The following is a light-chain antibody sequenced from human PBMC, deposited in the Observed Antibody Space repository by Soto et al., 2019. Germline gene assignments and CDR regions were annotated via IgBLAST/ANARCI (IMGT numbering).Light chain of an antibody. Sequence: EVVMTQSPATLSVSPGERATLSCRASQSVFDNLAWYQQKPGQAPGLLIYGASTRATGSPARFSGSGSGTEFTLTISSLQSEDFAVYYCQQYNDWPRTFGQGTKVEI. CDR1: QSVFDN. CDR2: GAS. CDR3: QQYNDWPRT. J-gene: IGKJ1*01. V-gene: IGKV3-15*01.